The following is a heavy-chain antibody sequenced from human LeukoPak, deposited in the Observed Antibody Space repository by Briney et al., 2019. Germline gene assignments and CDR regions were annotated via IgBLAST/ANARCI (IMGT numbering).Heavy chain of an antibody. D-gene: IGHD3-3*01. V-gene: IGHV3-7*01. CDR2: IKQDGSEK. CDR3: ASGSVAIFGVVNGHWYFDL. J-gene: IGHJ2*01. Sequence: GGSLRLSCVVSEFTFGNYALHWVRQAPGKGLEWVANIKQDGSEKYYVDSVKGRFTISRDNAKNSLYLQMNSLRAGDTAVYYCASGSVAIFGVVNGHWYFDLWGRGTLVTVSS. CDR1: EFTFGNYA.